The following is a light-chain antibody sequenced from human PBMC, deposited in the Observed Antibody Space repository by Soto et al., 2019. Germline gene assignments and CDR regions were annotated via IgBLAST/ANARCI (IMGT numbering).Light chain of an antibody. CDR1: QGVNRW. Sequence: DIQMTQSPPFLSASVGDRVSMTCRASQGVNRWLAWYQQKPGKAPRLLIYATSTLQSGVPSRFSGSRSGADFTLTISSLQPEDFATYFCQQSISFPLTFGGGTKVEIK. J-gene: IGKJ4*01. V-gene: IGKV1-12*01. CDR3: QQSISFPLT. CDR2: ATS.